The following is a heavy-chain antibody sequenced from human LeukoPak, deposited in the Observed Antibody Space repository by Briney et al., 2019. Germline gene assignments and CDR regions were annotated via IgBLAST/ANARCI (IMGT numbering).Heavy chain of an antibody. CDR1: GYTFTSYD. CDR3: ARGRSLYYDSSGYYQNWFDP. V-gene: IGHV1-8*01. CDR2: MNPNSGNT. Sequence: ASVKVSGKASGYTFTSYDINWVRQATGQGLEWMGWMNPNSGNTGYAQKFQGRVTMTRNTSISTAYMELSSLRSEDTAVYYCARGRSLYYDSSGYYQNWFDPWGQGTLVTVSS. D-gene: IGHD3-22*01. J-gene: IGHJ5*02.